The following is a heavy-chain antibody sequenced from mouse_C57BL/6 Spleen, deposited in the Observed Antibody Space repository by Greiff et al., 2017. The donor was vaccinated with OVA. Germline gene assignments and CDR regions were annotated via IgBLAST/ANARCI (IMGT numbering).Heavy chain of an antibody. V-gene: IGHV1-19*01. CDR2: INPYNGGT. CDR3: AREGYGNYPYYFDY. D-gene: IGHD2-1*01. Sequence: EVKLQQSGPVLVKPGASVKMSCKASGYTFTDYYMNWVKQSHGKSLEWIGVINPYNGGTSYNQKFKGKATLTVDKSSSTAYMELNSLTSEDSAVYYSAREGYGNYPYYFDYWGQGTTLTVSS. J-gene: IGHJ2*01. CDR1: GYTFTDYY.